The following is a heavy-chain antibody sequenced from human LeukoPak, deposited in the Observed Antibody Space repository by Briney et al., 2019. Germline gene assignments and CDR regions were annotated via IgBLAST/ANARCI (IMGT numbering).Heavy chain of an antibody. Sequence: PSETLSLTCTVSGVSISSYYWSWIRQPPGKGLEWIGYIYTSGSTNYNPSLKSRVTISVDTSKNQFSLKLSSVTAADTAVYYCARHSYDSSGPFDYWGQGTLVTVSS. V-gene: IGHV4-4*09. CDR3: ARHSYDSSGPFDY. CDR2: IYTSGST. CDR1: GVSISSYY. D-gene: IGHD3-22*01. J-gene: IGHJ4*02.